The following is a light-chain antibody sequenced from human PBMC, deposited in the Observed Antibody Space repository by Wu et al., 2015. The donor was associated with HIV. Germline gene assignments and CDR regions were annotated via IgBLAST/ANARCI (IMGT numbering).Light chain of an antibody. CDR2: DAS. CDR3: QQRSSWVT. Sequence: EIVLTQSPATLSLSPGEGATLSCRASQSISSYLAWYQQKPGQAPRLLIYDASKRATGIPARFSGSGSETDFTLTISSLEPEDFAVYYCQQRSSWVTFGGGTKVEIK. J-gene: IGKJ4*01. V-gene: IGKV3-11*01. CDR1: QSISSY.